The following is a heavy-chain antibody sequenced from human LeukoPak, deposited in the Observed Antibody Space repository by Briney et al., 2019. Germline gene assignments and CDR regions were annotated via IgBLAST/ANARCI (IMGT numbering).Heavy chain of an antibody. Sequence: GGSLRLSCAASGFTFSSYAMSWVRQAPGKGLEWVSAISGSGGGTYYADSVNGRFTISRDNSKNTLYLHMNSLRAEDTAVYYCAKETGYCSSTSCPASLDYWGQGALVTVSS. CDR2: ISGSGGGT. V-gene: IGHV3-23*01. J-gene: IGHJ4*02. CDR3: AKETGYCSSTSCPASLDY. D-gene: IGHD2-2*01. CDR1: GFTFSSYA.